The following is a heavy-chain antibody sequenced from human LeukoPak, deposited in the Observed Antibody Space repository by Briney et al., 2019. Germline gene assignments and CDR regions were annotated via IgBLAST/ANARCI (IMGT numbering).Heavy chain of an antibody. D-gene: IGHD5-24*01. J-gene: IGHJ4*02. Sequence: PGGSLRLSCAASGFTFSSFGMHWVRQAPGKGLEWVAVIWNDGSNSYYADSVKGRFTISRDNAKNTLCLQMNSLRPEDTAVYYCASSMAYNCLDYWGQGTLVTVSS. V-gene: IGHV3-33*01. CDR2: IWNDGSNS. CDR3: ASSMAYNCLDY. CDR1: GFTFSSFG.